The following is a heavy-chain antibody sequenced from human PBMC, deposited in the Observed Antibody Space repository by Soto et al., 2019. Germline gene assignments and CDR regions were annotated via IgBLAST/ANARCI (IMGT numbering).Heavy chain of an antibody. J-gene: IGHJ4*02. CDR1: GFTFSSYG. CDR2: IWYDGSNK. V-gene: IGHV3-33*01. CDR3: ARPYYGNLTGPPYFDY. Sequence: GGSLRLSCAASGFTFSSYGMHWVRQAPGKGLEWVAVIWYDGSNKYYADSVKGRFTISRDNSKNTLYLQMNSLRAEDTAVYYCARPYYGNLTGPPYFDYWGQGTLVTVSS. D-gene: IGHD3-9*01.